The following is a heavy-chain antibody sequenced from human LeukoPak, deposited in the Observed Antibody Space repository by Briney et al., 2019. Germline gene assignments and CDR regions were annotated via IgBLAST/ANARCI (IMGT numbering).Heavy chain of an antibody. CDR1: GGSISSSSYY. CDR2: IYYSGST. J-gene: IGHJ4*02. V-gene: IGHV4-39*07. Sequence: PSETLSLTCTVSGGSISSSSYYWGCIRQPPGKGLECIGSIYYSGSTYYNPSLKSRVTISVDTSKNQFSLKLSSVTAADTAVYYCARLDDCGGDCYPFDYWGQGTLVTVSS. CDR3: ARLDDCGGDCYPFDY. D-gene: IGHD2-21*02.